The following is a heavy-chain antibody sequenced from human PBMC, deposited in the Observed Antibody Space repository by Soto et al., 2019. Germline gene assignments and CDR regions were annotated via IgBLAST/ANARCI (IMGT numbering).Heavy chain of an antibody. J-gene: IGHJ4*02. D-gene: IGHD5-12*01. V-gene: IGHV3-30-3*01. CDR3: EREWSVANPGY. CDR2: ISKDGDKK. Sequence: GGSLRLSCAASGFTFSNYSMHWVRQAPGKGLEWVAVISKDGDKKYYADSVKGRFTISRDNSKNTLYLQMNSLRPEDTAVHYCEREWSVANPGYWGQGTQVTVSS. CDR1: GFTFSNYS.